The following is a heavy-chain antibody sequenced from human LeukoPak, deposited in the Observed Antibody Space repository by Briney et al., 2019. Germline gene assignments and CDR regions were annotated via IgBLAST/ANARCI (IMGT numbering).Heavy chain of an antibody. Sequence: ASVKLSCKSSGGTFSSYAISWVRQAPGQGLEWMGRIIPIFGTANYAQKFQGRVTITTDESTSTAYMELSSLRSEDTAVYYCARARGDYSSSWYDHWFDPWGQGTLVTVSS. CDR3: ARARGDYSSSWYDHWFDP. J-gene: IGHJ5*02. V-gene: IGHV1-69*05. D-gene: IGHD6-13*01. CDR2: IIPIFGTA. CDR1: GGTFSSYA.